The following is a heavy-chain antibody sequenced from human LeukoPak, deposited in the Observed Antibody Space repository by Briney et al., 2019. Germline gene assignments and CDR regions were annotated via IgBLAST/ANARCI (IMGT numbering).Heavy chain of an antibody. CDR1: GYTFTGYY. Sequence: GASVKVSCKASGYTFTGYYMHWVRQAPGQGLEWMGWITPNSGGANYAQKFQGRVAMTRDTSISTAFMDLSRLTSDDTAVYFCARSDKCTTCSIDYWGQGTLVIVSS. CDR2: ITPNSGGA. V-gene: IGHV1-2*02. J-gene: IGHJ4*02. CDR3: ARSDKCTTCSIDY. D-gene: IGHD2-2*01.